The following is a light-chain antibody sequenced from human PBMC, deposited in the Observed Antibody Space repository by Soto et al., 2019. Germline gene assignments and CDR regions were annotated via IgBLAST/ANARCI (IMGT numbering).Light chain of an antibody. CDR2: DAS. J-gene: IGKJ1*01. Sequence: EIVLTQSPATLSLSPGERATLSCRASQSVSSYLGWYQQKPGQAPRLLIYDASNRATGIPARFSGSGSGTAFSLTISSLEPEDFAVYYCQQRYNWPRTFGQGTKVEI. V-gene: IGKV3-11*01. CDR1: QSVSSY. CDR3: QQRYNWPRT.